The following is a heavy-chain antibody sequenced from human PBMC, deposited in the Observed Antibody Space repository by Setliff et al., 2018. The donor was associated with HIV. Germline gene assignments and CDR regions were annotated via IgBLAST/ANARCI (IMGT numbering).Heavy chain of an antibody. Sequence: PSETLSLTCTVSGGSISSSSYYWGWIRQPPGKRLEWIGSIYYSGSTYYNPSLKTRVTISVDTSKNQFSLKLSSVTAADTAIYYCAREQYHFVVDYYYYYSMDVWGQGNTVTVS. V-gene: IGHV4-39*02. J-gene: IGHJ6*02. CDR3: AREQYHFVVDYYYYYSMDV. CDR1: GGSISSSSYY. D-gene: IGHD2-15*01. CDR2: IYYSGST.